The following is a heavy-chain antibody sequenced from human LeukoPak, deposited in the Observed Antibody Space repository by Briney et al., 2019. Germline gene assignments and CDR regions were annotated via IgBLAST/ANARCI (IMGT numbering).Heavy chain of an antibody. V-gene: IGHV3-48*01. CDR1: GFTFSSYS. J-gene: IGHJ4*02. Sequence: GGSLRLSCAASGFTFSSYSMLWVRQAPGKGLEWVSYISSSSSTIYYADSVKGRFTISRDNAKNSLYLQMNSLRAEDTAVYYCAKEGKTRNWNYFQAKPVYWGQGTLVTVSS. D-gene: IGHD1-7*01. CDR2: ISSSSSTI. CDR3: AKEGKTRNWNYFQAKPVY.